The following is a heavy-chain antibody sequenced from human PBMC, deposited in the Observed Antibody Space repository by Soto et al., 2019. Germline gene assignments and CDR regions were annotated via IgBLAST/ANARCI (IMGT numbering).Heavy chain of an antibody. V-gene: IGHV3-74*01. D-gene: IGHD1-7*01. J-gene: IGHJ6*02. CDR2: INSDGSST. CDR1: GFTFSSYW. Sequence: ELQLVESGGGLVQPGGSLRLSCAASGFTFSSYWMHWVRQAPGKGLVWVSRINSDGSSTSYADSVKGRFTISRDNAKNTLYLQMNSLRAEDTAVYYCARDRGITGTTDYYYYGMDVWGQGTTVTVSS. CDR3: ARDRGITGTTDYYYYGMDV.